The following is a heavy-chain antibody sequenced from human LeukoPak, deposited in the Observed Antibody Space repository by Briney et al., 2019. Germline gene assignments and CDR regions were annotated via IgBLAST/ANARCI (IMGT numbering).Heavy chain of an antibody. CDR1: GGSISSSSYY. CDR3: ARVASEGVHYYYYYMDV. V-gene: IGHV4-39*07. CDR2: IYYSGST. J-gene: IGHJ6*03. D-gene: IGHD3-16*01. Sequence: SETLSLTCTVSGGSISSSSYYWGWIRQPPGKGLEWIGSIYYSGSTYYNPSLKSRVTISVDTSKNQFSLKLSSVTAADTAVYYCARVASEGVHYYYYYMDVWGKGTTVTVSS.